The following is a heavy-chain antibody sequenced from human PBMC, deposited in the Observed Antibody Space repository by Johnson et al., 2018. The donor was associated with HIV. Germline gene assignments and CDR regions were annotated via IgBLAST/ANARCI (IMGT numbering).Heavy chain of an antibody. J-gene: IGHJ3*02. CDR2: ISYDGSNK. Sequence: QVQLVESGGGLVKPGGSLRLSCAASGFTFNNAWMSWVRQAPGKGLEWVAVISYDGSNKYYADSVKGRFTISRDNAKKSLYLQMNSLRAEDTAVYYCARGRYAFDIWGQGTTVIVSS. V-gene: IGHV3-30-3*01. CDR3: ARGRYAFDI. CDR1: GFTFNNAW.